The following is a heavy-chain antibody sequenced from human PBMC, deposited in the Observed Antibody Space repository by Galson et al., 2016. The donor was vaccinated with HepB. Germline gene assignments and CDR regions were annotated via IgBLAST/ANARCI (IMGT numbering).Heavy chain of an antibody. Sequence: SLRLSCAASGFTFSSYAMSWFRQAPGKGLDWVSSISGGGDSTFYADPVKGRFSISIDNSKDTLYLQLNSLRADDTAVYYGAKGNIDYLPAAPYAWGQGTLVTVAS. CDR1: GFTFSSYA. V-gene: IGHV3-23*01. J-gene: IGHJ5*02. CDR2: ISGGGDST. D-gene: IGHD2/OR15-2a*01. CDR3: AKGNIDYLPAAPYA.